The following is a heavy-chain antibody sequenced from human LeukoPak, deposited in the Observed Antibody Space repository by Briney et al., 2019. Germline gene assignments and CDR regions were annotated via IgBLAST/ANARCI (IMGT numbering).Heavy chain of an antibody. V-gene: IGHV4-34*01. CDR1: GGSFSGYY. D-gene: IGHD3-22*01. CDR2: INHSGST. Sequence: SETLSLTCAVYGGSFSGYYWSWIRQPPGKGLEWIGEINHSGSTNYNPSLKSRVTISVDTSKNQFSLKLSSVTAADTAVYYCARGSYFFTMIVVVLTARYFDYWGQGTLVTVSS. CDR3: ARGSYFFTMIVVVLTARYFDY. J-gene: IGHJ4*02.